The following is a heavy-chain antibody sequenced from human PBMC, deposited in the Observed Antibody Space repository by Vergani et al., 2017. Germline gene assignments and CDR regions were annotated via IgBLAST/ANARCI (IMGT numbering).Heavy chain of an antibody. Sequence: QVQLVQSGAEVKKPGASVKVSCKVSGYILPELSMHWVRQAPGKGLEWVGSFDPEDAETIYAQKFQGRVTMTEDTSTDTAYMELSSLRSEDTAVYYCATDRRVYSYDGFTYWGQGTLVTVSS. D-gene: IGHD5-18*01. J-gene: IGHJ4*02. CDR2: FDPEDAET. V-gene: IGHV1-24*01. CDR1: GYILPELS. CDR3: ATDRRVYSYDGFTY.